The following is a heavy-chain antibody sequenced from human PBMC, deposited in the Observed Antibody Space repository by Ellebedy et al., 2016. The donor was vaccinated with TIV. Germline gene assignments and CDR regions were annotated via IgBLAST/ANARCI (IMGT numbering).Heavy chain of an antibody. Sequence: AASVKVSCKASGYTFTGYYMHWVRQAPGQGLEWMGWINPNNGGTNYAQKFQGRVTMTRDTSISTAYMELSRLRSDDTAVYYCARDFDYGDYYYFDYWGQGTLVTVSS. CDR2: INPNNGGT. J-gene: IGHJ4*02. D-gene: IGHD4-17*01. CDR3: ARDFDYGDYYYFDY. CDR1: GYTFTGYY. V-gene: IGHV1-2*02.